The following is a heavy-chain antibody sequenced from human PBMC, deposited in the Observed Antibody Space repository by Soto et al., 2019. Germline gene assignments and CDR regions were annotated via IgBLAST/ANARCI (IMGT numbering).Heavy chain of an antibody. CDR3: GSTNYNPSLKSRVTISVDTSKYQFSLKLSSVTAADTAVYYCARDHETCGYSSGWYAFCYYYGMDV. J-gene: IGHJ6*02. CDR1: GYSFTSYW. Sequence: PGESLKISCKGSGYSFTSYWIGWVRQMPGKGLEWMGIIYPGDSDTRYSPSFQGQVTISADKSISTAYLQWSSLKASDPAIYYSGSTNYNPSLKSRVTISVDTSKYQFSLKLSSVTAADTAVYYCARDHETCGYSSGWYAFCYYYGMDVWGQGTTVTVSS. D-gene: IGHD2-2*01. CDR2: IYPGDSDT. V-gene: IGHV5-51*01.